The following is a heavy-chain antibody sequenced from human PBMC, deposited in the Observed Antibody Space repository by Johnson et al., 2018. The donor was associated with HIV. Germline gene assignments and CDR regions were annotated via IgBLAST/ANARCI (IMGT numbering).Heavy chain of an antibody. Sequence: VQLVESGGGLVQPGGSLRLSCAASGFTFGNYWMTWVRQAPGKGLEWVANINQYGNEKYFVDSVKGRFTISRDNAKNSLYLQMNSLRAEDTALYYCARGTLTGTTGGFDIWGQGTMVTVSA. CDR3: ARGTLTGTTGGFDI. V-gene: IGHV3-7*05. CDR1: GFTFGNYW. CDR2: INQYGNEK. J-gene: IGHJ3*02. D-gene: IGHD1-20*01.